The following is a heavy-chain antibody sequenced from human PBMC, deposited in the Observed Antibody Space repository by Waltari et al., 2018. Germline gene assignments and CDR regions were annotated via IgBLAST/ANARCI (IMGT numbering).Heavy chain of an antibody. J-gene: IGHJ1*01. CDR3: AALEWEPLEGGAEYFQH. CDR2: IYYSGST. Sequence: QVQLQESGPGLVKPSETLSLTCTVSGGSISSYYWSWIRQPPGKGLEWIGYIYYSGSTNYNPSLKSRVTISVDTSKNQFSLKLSSVTAADTAVYYCAALEWEPLEGGAEYFQHWGQGTLVTVSS. D-gene: IGHD1-26*01. CDR1: GGSISSYY. V-gene: IGHV4-59*01.